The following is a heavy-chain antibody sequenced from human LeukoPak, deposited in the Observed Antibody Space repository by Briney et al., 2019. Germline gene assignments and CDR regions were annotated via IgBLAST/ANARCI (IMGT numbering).Heavy chain of an antibody. Sequence: ASVKVSCKASGYAFTNYDINWVRQATGQGLEWMGWMNPNSGNTGYAQKFQGRVTITRNTSISTAYMELSSLRSEDTAVYYCARGRYSSSWPYFDYWGQGTLVTVSS. J-gene: IGHJ4*02. CDR3: ARGRYSSSWPYFDY. CDR1: GYAFTNYD. CDR2: MNPNSGNT. V-gene: IGHV1-8*01. D-gene: IGHD6-13*01.